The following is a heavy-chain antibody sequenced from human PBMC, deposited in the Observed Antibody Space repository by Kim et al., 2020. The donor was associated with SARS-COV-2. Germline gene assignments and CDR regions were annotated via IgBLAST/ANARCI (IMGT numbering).Heavy chain of an antibody. CDR1: GFTFSSYG. CDR3: ARDHRRIYNNCGGDCYYPDAFDI. D-gene: IGHD2-21*02. Sequence: GGSLRLSCAASGFTFSSYGMHWVRQAPGKGLEWVAVIWYDGSNKYYADSVKGRFTISRDNSKNTLYLQMNSLRAEDTAVYYCARDHRRIYNNCGGDCYYPDAFDIWGQGTMVTVSS. J-gene: IGHJ3*02. CDR2: IWYDGSNK. V-gene: IGHV3-33*01.